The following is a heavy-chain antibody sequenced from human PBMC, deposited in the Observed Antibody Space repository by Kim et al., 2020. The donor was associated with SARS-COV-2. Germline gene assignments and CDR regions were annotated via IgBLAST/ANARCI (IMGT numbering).Heavy chain of an antibody. V-gene: IGHV3-74*01. D-gene: IGHD6-6*01. CDR1: GFAFSGSW. Sequence: GGSLRLSCAASGFAFSGSWMHWVRQPPGKGLEWVSRINDDGKNKFYADSVKGRFTISRDNAKNTLFLQMNSLSAEDTAIYYCARDQALVGPSTFAYWGQG. J-gene: IGHJ4*02. CDR2: INDDGKNK. CDR3: ARDQALVGPSTFAY.